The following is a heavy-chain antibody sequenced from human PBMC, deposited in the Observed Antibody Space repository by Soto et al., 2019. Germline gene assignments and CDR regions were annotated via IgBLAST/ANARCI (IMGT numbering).Heavy chain of an antibody. V-gene: IGHV6-1*01. CDR3: ARDRGNVYCSSTSCYNDTFDI. D-gene: IGHD2-2*01. J-gene: IGHJ3*02. CDR1: GDSVSSNSAA. CDR2: TYYRSKWYN. Sequence: SQTLSLTCAISGDSVSSNSAAWNWIRQSPLRGLEWLGRTYYRSKWYNDYAVSVKSRITINPDTSKNQFSLQLNSVTPEDTAVYYCARDRGNVYCSSTSCYNDTFDIWGQGTMVTVSS.